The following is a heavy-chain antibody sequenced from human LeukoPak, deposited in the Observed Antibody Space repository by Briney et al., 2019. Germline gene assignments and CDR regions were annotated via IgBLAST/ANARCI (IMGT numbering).Heavy chain of an antibody. V-gene: IGHV4-39*07. J-gene: IGHJ5*02. CDR3: ARGRYGGVYDILTGYYHNWFDP. CDR1: GGSISSSSYY. D-gene: IGHD3-9*01. Sequence: SETLSLTCTVSGGSISSSSYYWGWIRQPPGKGLEWIGEINHSGSTNYNPSLKSRVTISVDTSKNQFSLKLSSVTAADTAVYYCARGRYGGVYDILTGYYHNWFDPWGQGTLVTVSS. CDR2: INHSGST.